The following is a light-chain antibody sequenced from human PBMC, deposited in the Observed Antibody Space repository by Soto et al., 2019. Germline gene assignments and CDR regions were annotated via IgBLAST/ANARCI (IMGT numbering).Light chain of an antibody. CDR3: QESHDSLWT. V-gene: IGKV1-39*01. Sequence: DIQMTQSPPSLSASVGDRVIITCRASQSITTYLNWYQLKPGKAPKLLIYGASNLQSGVPPRFSGGGSGTVFTLTISSLQPEDLGVYYCQESHDSLWTFGQGTKVDIK. CDR1: QSITTY. J-gene: IGKJ1*01. CDR2: GAS.